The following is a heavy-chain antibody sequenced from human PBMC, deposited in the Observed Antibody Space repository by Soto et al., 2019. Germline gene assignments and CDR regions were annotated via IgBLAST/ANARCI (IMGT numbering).Heavy chain of an antibody. CDR1: GFTFSSYD. CDR2: ITSAGYT. D-gene: IGHD3-10*01. V-gene: IGHV3-13*01. CDR3: ARGSPGVVDY. Sequence: GGSVRLSCAASGFTFSSYDMHWVRQATGKGLEWVSAITSAGYTYYPGSVKGRFTISRDNAKSSFSLQMNSLGAGDTAVYYCARGSPGVVDYWGQGTLVTVSS. J-gene: IGHJ4*02.